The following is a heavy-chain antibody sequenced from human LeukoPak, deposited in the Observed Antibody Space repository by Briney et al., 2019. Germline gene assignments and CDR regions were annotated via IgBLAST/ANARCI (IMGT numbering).Heavy chain of an antibody. D-gene: IGHD6-13*01. CDR3: AKDRLSSWLVGGPRFDP. J-gene: IGHJ5*02. CDR1: GFTFSGYA. Sequence: GGSLRLSCAASGFTFSGYAMSWVRQAPGKGLEWVSAITGSGDSTYYADSVKGRFTISRDNSKNTLYVEMNSLRAEDTAVYYCAKDRLSSWLVGGPRFDPWGQGTLVIVSP. V-gene: IGHV3-23*01. CDR2: ITGSGDST.